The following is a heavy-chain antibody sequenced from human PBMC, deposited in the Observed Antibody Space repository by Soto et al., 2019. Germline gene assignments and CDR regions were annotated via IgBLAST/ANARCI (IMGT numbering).Heavy chain of an antibody. CDR1: GFSFSAYW. CDR2: IKSDGSSK. J-gene: IGHJ4*02. V-gene: IGHV3-74*01. Sequence: GGSLRLSCEASGFSFSAYWMSWVRQAPGKGLVWVSSIKSDGSSKSYADSVRGRFTISRDNAKNTLFLQMNSLRAEDTAVYYCALGDSGSYSRFDSWGQGTLVTVSS. D-gene: IGHD1-26*01. CDR3: ALGDSGSYSRFDS.